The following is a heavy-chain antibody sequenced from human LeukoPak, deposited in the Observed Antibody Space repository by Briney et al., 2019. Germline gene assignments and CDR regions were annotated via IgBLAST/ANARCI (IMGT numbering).Heavy chain of an antibody. J-gene: IGHJ3*02. V-gene: IGHV3-21*01. D-gene: IGHD6-6*01. Sequence: PGGSLRLSCAVSGFTFSRYSMKWVRQARGKGLEWVSSISSSSSYIYYADSVKGRFTISRDNAKNSLSLQMNSLRAEDTAVYYCARADLEYSSSSVYSDAFDIWGQGTMVTVSS. CDR2: ISSSSSYI. CDR3: ARADLEYSSSSVYSDAFDI. CDR1: GFTFSRYS.